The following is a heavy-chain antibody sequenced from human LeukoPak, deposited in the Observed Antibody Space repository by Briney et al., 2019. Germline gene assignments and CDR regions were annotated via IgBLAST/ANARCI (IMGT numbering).Heavy chain of an antibody. CDR2: IYISGSTSGST. V-gene: IGHV4-4*07. D-gene: IGHD3-10*01. Sequence: PTETLSLTCTVSGGSISNYYWSWIRQPAGKGLEWIGRIYISGSTSGSTDYNPSLKSRVTMSVDTSRNQFSLKVNSVTAADTAVYYCARFRDYKEAFGMWGQGTMVTVSS. CDR3: ARFRDYKEAFGM. CDR1: GGSISNYY. J-gene: IGHJ3*02.